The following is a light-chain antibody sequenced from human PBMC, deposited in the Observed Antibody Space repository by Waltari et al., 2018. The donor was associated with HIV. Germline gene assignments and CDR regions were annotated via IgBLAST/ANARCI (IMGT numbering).Light chain of an antibody. CDR2: AAS. J-gene: IGKJ2*01. CDR3: QHYDTFPYS. Sequence: DIQMTQSPPSLSASVGDTVTITCRASQGISSWLAWYQQKPGKAPKPLIYAASTLQTGVPSRFSGSGTGTHFTLTITSLQPEDFATYYCQHYDTFPYSFGQGTRLEI. CDR1: QGISSW. V-gene: IGKV1D-16*01.